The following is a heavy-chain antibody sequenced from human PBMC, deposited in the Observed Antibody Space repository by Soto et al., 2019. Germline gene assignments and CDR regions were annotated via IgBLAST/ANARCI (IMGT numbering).Heavy chain of an antibody. D-gene: IGHD5-12*01. CDR2: INPSGGST. J-gene: IGHJ6*02. CDR3: ARDHGYSGYDSRYYYGMDV. Sequence: QVQLVQSGAEVKKPGASVKVSCKASGYTFTSYYMHWVRQAPGQGLEWMGIINPSGGSTSYAQKFQGRVTMTGDTSTSTVYMELSSLRSEDTAVYYCARDHGYSGYDSRYYYGMDVWGQGTTVTVSS. CDR1: GYTFTSYY. V-gene: IGHV1-46*01.